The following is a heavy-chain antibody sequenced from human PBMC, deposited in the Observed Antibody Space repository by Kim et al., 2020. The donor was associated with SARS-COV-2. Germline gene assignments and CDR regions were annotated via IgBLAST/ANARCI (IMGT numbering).Heavy chain of an antibody. CDR2: INYSGNT. V-gene: IGHV4-34*01. CDR1: GGSFSAYY. D-gene: IGHD2-8*02. Sequence: SETLSLTCAVSGGSFSAYYWTWIRQPPGKGLEWIGEINYSGNTNCIPSLKSRVTMSVDTSKNQFSLSLSSVTAADTAVYYCASNPNDILVGFDNWGQGTL. CDR3: ASNPNDILVGFDN. J-gene: IGHJ4*02.